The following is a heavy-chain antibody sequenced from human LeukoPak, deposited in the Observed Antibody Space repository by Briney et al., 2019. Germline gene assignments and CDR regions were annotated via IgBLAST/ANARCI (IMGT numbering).Heavy chain of an antibody. CDR2: INVAGNT. CDR1: GFTLSSHD. V-gene: IGHV3-13*01. D-gene: IGHD1-20*01. Sequence: GGSLRLSCAASGFTLSSHDVHWVRQVPGKGLEWISAINVAGNTYYSDSVKGRFSVSRDNAKNSVHLQMTSLRAEDTAVYYCAKNNWNDMPFVDDWGQGTLVTVSS. J-gene: IGHJ4*02. CDR3: AKNNWNDMPFVDD.